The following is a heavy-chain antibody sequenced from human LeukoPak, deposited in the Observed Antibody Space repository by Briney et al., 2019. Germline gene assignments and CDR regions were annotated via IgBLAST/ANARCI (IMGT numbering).Heavy chain of an antibody. CDR1: GFTFSDYY. Sequence: GGSLRPSCAASGFTFSDYYMSWIRQAPGKGLEWVSYISSSSSYTNYADSVKGRFTISRDNAKNSLYLQMNSLRAEDTAVYYCARDRGYYDSSGYYHGDWGQGTLVTVSS. D-gene: IGHD3-22*01. J-gene: IGHJ4*02. CDR2: ISSSSSYT. CDR3: ARDRGYYDSSGYYHGD. V-gene: IGHV3-11*05.